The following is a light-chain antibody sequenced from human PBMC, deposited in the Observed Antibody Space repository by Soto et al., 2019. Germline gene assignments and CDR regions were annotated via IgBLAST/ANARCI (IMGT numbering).Light chain of an antibody. CDR3: HQYNDWPLT. V-gene: IGKV3-15*01. J-gene: IGKJ4*01. CDR2: GAS. CDR1: QSVGSN. Sequence: EIVLTQSPATLSMSPGERATLSCRASQSVGSNLAWYQQQPGQAPRLLVYGASARATEIPARFSCSGSGTEFTLTISSLQSEDFAVYYCHQYNDWPLTFGGGTKVEIK.